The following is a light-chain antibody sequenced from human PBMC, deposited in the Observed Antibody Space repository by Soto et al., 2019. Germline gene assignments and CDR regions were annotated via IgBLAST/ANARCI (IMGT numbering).Light chain of an antibody. CDR1: QSISSW. CDR3: QHYSSYPLS. J-gene: IGKJ4*01. Sequence: DIPMTQSPSSLSASVGVRVTITCRASQSISSWLAWYQQKPGKAPKLLISRASTLESGVPSRFSGSGSGTEFTLTISSLQPDDFATYYCQHYSSYPLSFGGGTKVEIK. V-gene: IGKV1-5*03. CDR2: RAS.